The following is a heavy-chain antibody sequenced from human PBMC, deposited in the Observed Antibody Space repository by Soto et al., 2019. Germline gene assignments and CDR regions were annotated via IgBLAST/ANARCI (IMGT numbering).Heavy chain of an antibody. CDR2: ISSDGSSI. D-gene: IGHD3-10*01. V-gene: IGHV3-74*01. J-gene: IGHJ5*02. Sequence: EVHLVESGGGLVQPGGSLRLSCAASGFTFSSYWIHWVRHAPGKGLVWVSRISSDGSSISYADSVKGRFTIFRDNAKNTLYLQTDSLRVEDTAVYYCVGNYCNSCYGWFDPCGQGTLVTVSS. CDR3: VGNYCNSCYGWFDP. CDR1: GFTFSSYW.